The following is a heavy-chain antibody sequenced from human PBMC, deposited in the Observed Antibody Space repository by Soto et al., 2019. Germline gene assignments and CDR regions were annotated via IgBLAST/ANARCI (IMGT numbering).Heavy chain of an antibody. V-gene: IGHV3-30-3*01. Sequence: PGGSLRLSCAASGFSITSYAMHWVRQAPGKGLEWVADTSFDGSNKFYADSVKGRFTISRDNSKNTLYLEMNSPRAEDTAVYYCARDSPVDIVATASFDYWGQGTLVTVSS. D-gene: IGHD5-12*01. CDR3: ARDSPVDIVATASFDY. J-gene: IGHJ4*02. CDR2: TSFDGSNK. CDR1: GFSITSYA.